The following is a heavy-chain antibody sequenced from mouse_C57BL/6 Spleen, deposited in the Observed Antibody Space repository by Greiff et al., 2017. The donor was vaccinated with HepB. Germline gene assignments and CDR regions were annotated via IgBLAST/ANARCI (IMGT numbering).Heavy chain of an antibody. CDR2: IHPNSGST. D-gene: IGHD2-4*01. CDR1: GYTFTSYW. Sequence: VQLQQPGAELVKPGASVKLSCKASGYTFTSYWMHWVKQRPGQGLEWIGMIHPNSGSTNYNEKFKSKATLTVDKSSSTAYMRLSSLTSEDSAVYYCARDDYEEGDYWGQGTTLTVSS. V-gene: IGHV1-64*01. J-gene: IGHJ2*01. CDR3: ARDDYEEGDY.